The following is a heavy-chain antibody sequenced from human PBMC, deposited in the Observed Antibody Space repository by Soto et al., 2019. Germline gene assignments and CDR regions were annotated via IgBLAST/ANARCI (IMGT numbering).Heavy chain of an antibody. V-gene: IGHV4-31*03. D-gene: IGHD5-18*01. CDR2: IYYSGST. CDR1: GGSISSGGYY. Sequence: SETLSLTCTVSGGSISSGGYYWSCIRQHPGKGLEWIGYIYYSGSTYYNPSLKSRVTISVDTSKNQFSLKLSSVTAADTAVYYCARGVRQLNDYWGQGTLVTVSS. J-gene: IGHJ4*02. CDR3: ARGVRQLNDY.